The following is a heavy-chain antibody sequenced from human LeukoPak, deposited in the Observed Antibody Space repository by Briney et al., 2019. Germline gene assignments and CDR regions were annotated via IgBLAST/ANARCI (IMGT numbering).Heavy chain of an antibody. D-gene: IGHD5-12*01. CDR3: ARDGMSGYDYFDY. CDR1: GFTFSDYY. Sequence: GGSLRLSCAASGFTFSDYYMSWIRPAPGKGLEWVSYISSSTSYTNYADSVKGRFTISRDNAKNSLYLQMNSLRAEDTAAYYCARDGMSGYDYFDYWGQGTLVTVSS. CDR2: ISSSTSYT. V-gene: IGHV3-11*05. J-gene: IGHJ4*02.